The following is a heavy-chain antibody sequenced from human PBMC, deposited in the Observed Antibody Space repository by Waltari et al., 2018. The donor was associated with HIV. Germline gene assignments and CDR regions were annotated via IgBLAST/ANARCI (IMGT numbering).Heavy chain of an antibody. J-gene: IGHJ5*02. V-gene: IGHV1-18*01. D-gene: IGHD2-2*02. CDR2: DSAYNGNT. CDR1: GYTFTSYG. Sequence: QVQLVQSGAEVKKPGASVKVSCKASGYTFTSYGISWVRQAPGQGLEWMGWDSAYNGNTNYAQKLQGRVTMTTDTSTSTAYMELRSLRSDDTAVYYCARVDYCSSTSCYTPGANWFDPWGQGTLVTVSS. CDR3: ARVDYCSSTSCYTPGANWFDP.